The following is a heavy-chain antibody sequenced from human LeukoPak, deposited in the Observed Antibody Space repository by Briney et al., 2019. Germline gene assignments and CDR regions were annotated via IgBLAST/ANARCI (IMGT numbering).Heavy chain of an antibody. J-gene: IGHJ6*03. V-gene: IGHV4-39*01. D-gene: IGHD2-15*01. CDR1: GGSISSSSYY. CDR2: IYYSGST. Sequence: PSETLSLTCTVSGGSISSSSYYWGWIRQPPGKGLEWIGSIYYSGSTYYNPSLKSRVTISVDTSKNQFSLKLSSVTAADTAVYYCARQEVDELVAASMDVWGKGTTVTISS. CDR3: ARQEVDELVAASMDV.